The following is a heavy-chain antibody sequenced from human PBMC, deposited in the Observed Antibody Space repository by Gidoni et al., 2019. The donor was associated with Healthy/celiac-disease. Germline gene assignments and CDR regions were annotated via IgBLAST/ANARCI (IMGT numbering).Heavy chain of an antibody. Sequence: EVQLVESGGGLVKPGGSLRLSCAASGFTFSSYSMNWVRQAPGKGLEWVSSISSSSSYIYYADSVKGRFTISRDNAKNSLYLQMNSLRAEDTAVYYCERVRITMVRGGRGYFDYWGQGTLVTVSS. D-gene: IGHD3-10*01. CDR3: ERVRITMVRGGRGYFDY. CDR1: GFTFSSYS. CDR2: ISSSSSYI. J-gene: IGHJ4*02. V-gene: IGHV3-21*01.